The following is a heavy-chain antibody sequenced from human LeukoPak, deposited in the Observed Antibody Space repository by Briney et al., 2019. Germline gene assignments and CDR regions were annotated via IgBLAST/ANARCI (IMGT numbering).Heavy chain of an antibody. D-gene: IGHD6-13*01. V-gene: IGHV4-39*01. Sequence: SETLSLTCTVSGGSISTYYWGWIRQPPGKGLEWIGSISYSGSTYYNPSLKSRVTISVDTSKNQFSLRLSSVTAADTAVYSCARQPYTSTWYYFDYWGQGTLVTVSS. CDR1: GGSISTYY. CDR2: ISYSGST. J-gene: IGHJ4*02. CDR3: ARQPYTSTWYYFDY.